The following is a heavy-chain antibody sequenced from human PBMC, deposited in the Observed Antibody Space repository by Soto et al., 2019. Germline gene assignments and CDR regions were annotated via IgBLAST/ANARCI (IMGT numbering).Heavy chain of an antibody. D-gene: IGHD3-9*01. CDR1: GFTFSSYA. CDR2: ISGSGGST. Sequence: EVQLLESGGGLVQPGGSLRLSCAASGFTFSSYAMSWVRQAPGKGLEWVSAISGSGGSTYYADSVKGRFTISRDNSKNTRYRQRNRLRAEDTAVYYCAKNVWGITIFGGMDVWGQGTTVTVSS. V-gene: IGHV3-23*01. J-gene: IGHJ6*02. CDR3: AKNVWGITIFGGMDV.